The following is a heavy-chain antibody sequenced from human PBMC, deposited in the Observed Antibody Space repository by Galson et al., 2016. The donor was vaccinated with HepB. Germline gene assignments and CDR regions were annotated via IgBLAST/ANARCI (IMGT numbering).Heavy chain of an antibody. V-gene: IGHV3-11*04. CDR2: ISNNGKTV. Sequence: SLRLSCAASGFPFNDYYMSWFRQAPGKGLDWVSYISNNGKTVYYADSVEGRFTISRDNAKNSLFLHMNSLRVEDTAVYYCARVMGGTTPLDYFDFWGQGTLVTVSS. CDR3: ARVMGGTTPLDYFDF. J-gene: IGHJ4*02. D-gene: IGHD1-26*01. CDR1: GFPFNDYY.